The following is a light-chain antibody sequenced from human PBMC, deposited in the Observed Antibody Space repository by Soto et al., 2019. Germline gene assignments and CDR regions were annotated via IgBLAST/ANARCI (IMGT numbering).Light chain of an antibody. CDR2: YNS. Sequence: SYELTQPPSVSVAPGKTASITCGGNNIGSKSVNWCQQKPGQAPVLVIYYNSDRPSGIPERFFGSNSGNTATLTIYRVEAGDEADYYCQVWDSSSDHVVFGGGTKVTVL. CDR1: NIGSKS. CDR3: QVWDSSSDHVV. V-gene: IGLV3-21*04. J-gene: IGLJ2*01.